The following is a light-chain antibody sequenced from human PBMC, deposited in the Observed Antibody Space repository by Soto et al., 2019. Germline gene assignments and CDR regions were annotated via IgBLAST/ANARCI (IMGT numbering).Light chain of an antibody. J-gene: IGKJ5*01. CDR2: GAS. Sequence: IVMPQSPATLSVSPGERSTLSCRASQSVSSNLAWYQQTPGQAPRLVLYGASTRATGVPARFSGSGSGTEFTLTISRLQSEDFAVYYCQQRSNWPPLFTCGQGTQREIK. CDR3: QQRSNWPPLFT. CDR1: QSVSSN. V-gene: IGKV3-15*01.